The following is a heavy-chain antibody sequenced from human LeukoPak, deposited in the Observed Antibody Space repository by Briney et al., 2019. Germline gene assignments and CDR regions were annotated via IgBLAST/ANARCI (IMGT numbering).Heavy chain of an antibody. Sequence: SETLSLTCTVPDGSISNSFWNWVRQPPGKGLEWIAYIHTSGSTNYNPAFKSRVTLSVDTSKSQFSLRLNSVTASDTAVYYCADSYDGKIVPFDNWGQGTLVTVSS. CDR1: DGSISNSF. CDR3: ADSYDGKIVPFDN. CDR2: IHTSGST. V-gene: IGHV4-4*09. J-gene: IGHJ4*02. D-gene: IGHD4-23*01.